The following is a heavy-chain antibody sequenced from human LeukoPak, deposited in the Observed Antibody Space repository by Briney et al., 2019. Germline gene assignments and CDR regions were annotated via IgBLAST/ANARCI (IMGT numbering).Heavy chain of an antibody. V-gene: IGHV4-59*08. CDR3: ARHQHSYDFWSGYYGGSNWFDP. D-gene: IGHD3-3*01. CDR1: GGSISSYY. CDR2: IYYSGST. Sequence: SETLSLTCTVSGGSISSYYWSWIRQPPGKGLEWIGYIYYSGSTDYNPSLKSRVTISVDTSKNQFSLKLSSVTAADTAVYYCARHQHSYDFWSGYYGGSNWFDPWGQGTLVTVSS. J-gene: IGHJ5*02.